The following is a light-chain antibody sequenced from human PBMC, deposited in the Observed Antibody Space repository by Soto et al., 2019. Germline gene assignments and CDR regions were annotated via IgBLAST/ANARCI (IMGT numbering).Light chain of an antibody. Sequence: QSALTQPASVAGSPGQWLTISCTGTSSDVGGYNYVSWYQQHPGKAPKLIIFEVSNRPSGVSPRFSGSKSGNTASLTISGLQAEDEADYYCSSCTSSGTLAFGGGTKLTVL. CDR3: SSCTSSGTLA. CDR2: EVS. CDR1: SSDVGGYNY. V-gene: IGLV2-14*01. J-gene: IGLJ3*02.